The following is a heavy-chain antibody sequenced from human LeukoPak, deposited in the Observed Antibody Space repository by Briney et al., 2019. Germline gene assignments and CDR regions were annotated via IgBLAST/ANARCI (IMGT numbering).Heavy chain of an antibody. Sequence: PGGSLRLSCAASGFPFSVSYMSWVRQAPGRGLEWVSYTSSGRAMYYADSVKGRFTISRDNAKNSLYLQMNSLRVEDPAVYYCTRDASGYLRFDYWGQGTLVTVSS. J-gene: IGHJ4*02. CDR1: GFPFSVSY. CDR3: TRDASGYLRFDY. V-gene: IGHV3-11*01. CDR2: TSSGRAM. D-gene: IGHD5-12*01.